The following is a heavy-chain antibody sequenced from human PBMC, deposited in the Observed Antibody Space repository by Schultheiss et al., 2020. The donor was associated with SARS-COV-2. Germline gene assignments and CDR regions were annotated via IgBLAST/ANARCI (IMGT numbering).Heavy chain of an antibody. CDR1: GYTFTGYY. J-gene: IGHJ4*02. Sequence: ASVKFSCKASGYTFTGYYMHWVRQTPGQGLEWMGWINPNSGGTNYAQKFQGRVTMTRDTSISTAYMELGRLRSDDTAVYYCARDGGYSYGRNFDYWGQGTVVTVSS. CDR3: ARDGGYSYGRNFDY. D-gene: IGHD5-18*01. V-gene: IGHV1-2*02. CDR2: INPNSGGT.